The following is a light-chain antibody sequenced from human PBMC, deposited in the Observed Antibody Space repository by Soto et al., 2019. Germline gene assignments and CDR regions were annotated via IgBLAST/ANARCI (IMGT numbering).Light chain of an antibody. Sequence: DIQMTQSPSSLSASVGDGFTVTCRASQAISNYLNWYQQKPGKAPALLIYEGSQLETGVPSRFSGSGSGIDFTFAINNLQHEDIGTYYCQQYDNVPLTFGGGTKVDIK. CDR2: EGS. CDR3: QQYDNVPLT. CDR1: QAISNY. J-gene: IGKJ4*01. V-gene: IGKV1-33*01.